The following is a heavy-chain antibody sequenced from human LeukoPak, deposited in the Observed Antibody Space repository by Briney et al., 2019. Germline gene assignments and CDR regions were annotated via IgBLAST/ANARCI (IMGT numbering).Heavy chain of an antibody. Sequence: SETLSLTCTVSGGSISSYYGSWIRQPPGKGLERIGYIYYSGSTNYNPSLKSRVTISVDTSKNQFSLKLSSVTAADTAVYYCARWIRYDILTGYYSDYFDYWGQGTLVTVSS. CDR2: IYYSGST. CDR3: ARWIRYDILTGYYSDYFDY. J-gene: IGHJ4*02. CDR1: GGSISSYY. D-gene: IGHD3-9*01. V-gene: IGHV4-59*01.